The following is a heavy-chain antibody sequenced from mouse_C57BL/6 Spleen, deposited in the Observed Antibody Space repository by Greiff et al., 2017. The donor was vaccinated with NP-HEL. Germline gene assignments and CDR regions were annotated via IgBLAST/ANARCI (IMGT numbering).Heavy chain of an antibody. J-gene: IGHJ3*01. CDR3: ARHPFAY. CDR2: ISSGSSTI. Sequence: EVKLMESGGGLVKPGGSLKLSCAASGFTFSDYGMHWVRQAPEKGLEWVAYISSGSSTIYYADTVKGRFTISRDNAKNTLFLQMTSLRSEDTAMYYCARHPFAYWGQGTLVTVSA. V-gene: IGHV5-17*01. CDR1: GFTFSDYG.